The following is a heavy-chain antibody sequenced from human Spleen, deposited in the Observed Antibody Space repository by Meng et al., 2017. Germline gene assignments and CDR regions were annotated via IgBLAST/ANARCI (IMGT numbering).Heavy chain of an antibody. CDR1: GYSITGSYN. V-gene: IGHV4-38-2*01. J-gene: IGHJ6*02. D-gene: IGHD2-21*02. CDR3: AGGAVVTLIFYHAMDV. CDR2: IYQSGST. Sequence: GSLRLSCAVSGYSITGSYNWGWIRQSPGKGLEWIGSIYQSGSTYYNPSLKSRVTMSADTSKNQFSLKLTSVTDADTAVYYCAGGAVVTLIFYHAMDVWGQGTMVTVSS.